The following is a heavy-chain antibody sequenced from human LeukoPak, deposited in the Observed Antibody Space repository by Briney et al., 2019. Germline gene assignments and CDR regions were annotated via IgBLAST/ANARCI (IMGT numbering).Heavy chain of an antibody. J-gene: IGHJ4*02. CDR2: ISGSGGST. Sequence: GSLRLSCAASGFTFSSYAMSWVRQAPGKGLEWVSAISGSGGSTYYADSVKGRFTISRDNSKNTLYLQMNSLRAEDTAVYYCARVPSVHVLRFLEWLFFDYWGQGTLVTVSS. CDR1: GFTFSSYA. D-gene: IGHD3-3*01. V-gene: IGHV3-23*01. CDR3: ARVPSVHVLRFLEWLFFDY.